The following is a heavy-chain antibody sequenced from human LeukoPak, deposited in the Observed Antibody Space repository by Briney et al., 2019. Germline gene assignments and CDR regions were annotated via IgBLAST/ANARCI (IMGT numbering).Heavy chain of an antibody. V-gene: IGHV4-39*07. J-gene: IGHJ4*02. D-gene: IGHD1-7*01. CDR2: INHSGST. CDR3: ARGSSGNLTGTTSYYFDY. Sequence: RPSETLSLTCTVSGGSISSSSYYWGWIRQPPGKGLEWIGEINHSGSTNYNPSLKSRVTISVDTSKNQFSLKLSSVTAADTAVYYCARGSSGNLTGTTSYYFDYWGQGTLVTVSS. CDR1: GGSISSSSYY.